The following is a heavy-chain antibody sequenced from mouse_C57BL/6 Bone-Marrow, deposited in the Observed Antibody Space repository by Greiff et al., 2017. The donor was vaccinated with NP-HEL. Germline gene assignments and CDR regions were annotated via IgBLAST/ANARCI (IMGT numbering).Heavy chain of an antibody. CDR2: IYPGSGST. D-gene: IGHD2-1*01. J-gene: IGHJ3*01. V-gene: IGHV1-55*01. CDR1: GYTFTSYW. CDR3: ARSDYGNIAY. Sequence: VKLKQPGAELVKPGASVKMSCKASGYTFTSYWITWVKQRPGQGLEWIGDIYPGSGSTNYNEKFKSKATLTVDTSSSTAYMQLSSLTSEDSAVYYCARSDYGNIAYWGQGTLVTVSA.